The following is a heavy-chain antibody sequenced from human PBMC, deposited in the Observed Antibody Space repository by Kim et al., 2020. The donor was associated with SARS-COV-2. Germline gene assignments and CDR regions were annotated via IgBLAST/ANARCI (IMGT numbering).Heavy chain of an antibody. V-gene: IGHV3-72*01. CDR2: SRNKAKSYTT. CDR3: ARGSTVKGMDV. Sequence: GGSLRLSCEASGFTFSDHYMDWVRQAPGKGLEWVGRSRNKAKSYTTEYAASVKGRFTISRDDSKNSLNLQMNSLKTEDTAVYFCARGSTVKGMDVWVKGT. CDR1: GFTFSDHY. D-gene: IGHD4-17*01. J-gene: IGHJ6*03.